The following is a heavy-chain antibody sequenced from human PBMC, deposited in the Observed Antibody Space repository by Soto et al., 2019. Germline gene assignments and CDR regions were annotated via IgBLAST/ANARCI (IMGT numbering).Heavy chain of an antibody. J-gene: IGHJ5*02. CDR1: GFILSTYG. V-gene: IGHV3-30*03. Sequence: GGSLRLSCAASGFILSTYGMHWVRQAPGKGLEWVAMISHDGNAQYYVDSVKGRFSVSRDTSKNTLHLHMNSLRSEDTGLYYCASDYGPRNWSNWFHPWGQGTLVTVSS. CDR3: ASDYGPRNWSNWFHP. D-gene: IGHD4-17*01. CDR2: ISHDGNAQ.